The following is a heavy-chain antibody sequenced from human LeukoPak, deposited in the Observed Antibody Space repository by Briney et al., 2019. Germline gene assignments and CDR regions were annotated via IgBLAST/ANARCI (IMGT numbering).Heavy chain of an antibody. CDR3: ARDSPAMYSSGWLGFDY. J-gene: IGHJ4*02. D-gene: IGHD6-19*01. CDR1: GFTFSSYW. Sequence: PGGSLRLSCAASGFTFSSYWMSWVRQAPGKGLEWVANIKQDGSEKYYVDSVKGRFTISRDNAKNSLYLQMNSLRAEDTAVYYCARDSPAMYSSGWLGFDYWGQGTLVTVSS. V-gene: IGHV3-7*01. CDR2: IKQDGSEK.